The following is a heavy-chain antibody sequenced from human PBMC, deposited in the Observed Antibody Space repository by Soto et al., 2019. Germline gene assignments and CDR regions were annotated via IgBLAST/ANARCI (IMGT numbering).Heavy chain of an antibody. J-gene: IGHJ4*02. CDR2: IIPIFGTA. Sequence: GASVKVSCKASGGTFSSYAISWVRQAPGQGLEWMGGIIPIFGTANYAQKFQGRVTFTADESTSTAYMELSSLRSEDTVVYYCARVYSSVSGSYFLYWGQGTLVTVSS. CDR1: GGTFSSYA. CDR3: ARVYSSVSGSYFLY. D-gene: IGHD1-26*01. V-gene: IGHV1-69*13.